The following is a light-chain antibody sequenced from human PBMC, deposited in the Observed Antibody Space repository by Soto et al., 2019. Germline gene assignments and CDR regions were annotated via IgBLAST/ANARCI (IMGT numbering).Light chain of an antibody. Sequence: QSVLTHPPSVSAAPGQKVTISCSGSTSNIGYHYVSWYQQLPGAAPKLLIYDSDKRHSGIPDRFSGSKSGTSATLGITGLQSGDEADYFCVTWDRGLSAVVFGGGTKLTVL. V-gene: IGLV1-51*01. CDR1: TSNIGYHY. CDR2: DSD. J-gene: IGLJ2*01. CDR3: VTWDRGLSAVV.